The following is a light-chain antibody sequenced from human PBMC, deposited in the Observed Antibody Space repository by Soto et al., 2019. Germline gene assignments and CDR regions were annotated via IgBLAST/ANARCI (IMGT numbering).Light chain of an antibody. CDR3: QQYGSSAWT. Sequence: EIVLTQSPGTLSLSPGERATLSCRASQSVSSSYLAWYQQKPGQAPRLLIYGASSRATGIPDRFSGGVSGADFTLTISRLEPEDFAVYYCQQYGSSAWTFGQGTKVEIK. CDR1: QSVSSSY. CDR2: GAS. V-gene: IGKV3-20*01. J-gene: IGKJ1*01.